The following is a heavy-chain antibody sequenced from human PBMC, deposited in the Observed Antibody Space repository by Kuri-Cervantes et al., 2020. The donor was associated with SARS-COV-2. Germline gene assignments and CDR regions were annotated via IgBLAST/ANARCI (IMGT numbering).Heavy chain of an antibody. V-gene: IGHV4-38-2*02. CDR1: GYSISSGYY. CDR3: ARHVAPLDYGDYAHSLGYYYMDV. D-gene: IGHD4-17*01. CDR2: IYHSGST. J-gene: IGHJ6*03. Sequence: SETLSLTCTVSGYSISSGYYWGWIRQPPGKGLEWIGSIYHSGSTYYNPSLKSRVTISVDTSKNQFSLKLSSVTAADTAVYYCARHVAPLDYGDYAHSLGYYYMDVWGKGTTVTVSS.